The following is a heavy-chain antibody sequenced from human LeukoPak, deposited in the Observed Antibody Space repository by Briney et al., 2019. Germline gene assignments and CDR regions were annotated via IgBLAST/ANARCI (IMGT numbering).Heavy chain of an antibody. V-gene: IGHV3-15*01. J-gene: IGHJ4*02. D-gene: IGHD5-12*01. CDR1: GFTFSNAW. Sequence: KPGGSLRLSCAASGFTFSNAWMSWVRQAPGKGLEWVCRIKSKTDGGTTDYAAPVKGRFTISRDDSKNTLYLQMNSLKTEDTAVYYCTTSGGGYGPYYFDYWGQGTLVTVSS. CDR3: TTSGGGYGPYYFDY. CDR2: IKSKTDGGTT.